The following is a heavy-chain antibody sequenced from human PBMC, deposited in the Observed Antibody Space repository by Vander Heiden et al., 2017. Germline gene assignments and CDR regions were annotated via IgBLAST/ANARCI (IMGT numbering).Heavy chain of an antibody. Sequence: QLQLQESGPGLVKPSETLSLTCTVSGGSISSSSYYWGWIRQPPGKGLEWIGSIYYSGSTYYNPSLKSRVTISVDTSKNQFSLKLSSVTAADTAVYYCARYIAAAGLGWFDPWGQGTLVTVSS. CDR2: IYYSGST. D-gene: IGHD6-13*01. CDR1: GGSISSSSYY. V-gene: IGHV4-39*01. CDR3: ARYIAAAGLGWFDP. J-gene: IGHJ5*02.